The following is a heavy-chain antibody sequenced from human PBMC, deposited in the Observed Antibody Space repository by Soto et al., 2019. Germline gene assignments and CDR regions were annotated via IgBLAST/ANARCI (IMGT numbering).Heavy chain of an antibody. Sequence: ASVKVSCKASGYTFTGYYMHWVRQAPGQGLEWMGWINPNSGGTNYAQKFQGWVTMTRDTSISTAYMELSRLRSDDTAVYYCARGRCSGGSCLYYYYGMDVWGQGTTVTVSS. V-gene: IGHV1-2*04. D-gene: IGHD2-15*01. CDR1: GYTFTGYY. CDR3: ARGRCSGGSCLYYYYGMDV. CDR2: INPNSGGT. J-gene: IGHJ6*02.